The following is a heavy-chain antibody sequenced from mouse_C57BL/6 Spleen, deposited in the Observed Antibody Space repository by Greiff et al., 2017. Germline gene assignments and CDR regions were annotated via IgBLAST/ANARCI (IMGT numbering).Heavy chain of an antibody. J-gene: IGHJ3*01. D-gene: IGHD1-1*01. V-gene: IGHV1-64*01. CDR1: GYTFTSYW. Sequence: QVQLQQPGAELVKPGASVKLSCKASGYTFTSYWMHWVKQRPGQGLEWIGMIHPNSGSTNYNEKFKSKATLTVDKSSSTAYMQLSSRTSEDSAVYYCARSTTVVARKAYWGQGTLVTVSA. CDR3: ARSTTVVARKAY. CDR2: IHPNSGST.